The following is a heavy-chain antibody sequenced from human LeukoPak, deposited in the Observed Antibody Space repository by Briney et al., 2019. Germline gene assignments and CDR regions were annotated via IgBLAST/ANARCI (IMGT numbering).Heavy chain of an antibody. CDR1: GFTFTDYY. D-gene: IGHD4-23*01. J-gene: IGHJ4*02. CDR3: VREGNGLLSKDFDF. Sequence: GASVKVSCKSSGFTFTDYYIHWVRQAPGQGLEWMGYIGPHSRFTSPPQEFLGRVTMTRDASMTTASMELTRLTSDDTAVYYCVREGNGLLSKDFDFWGQGTLVTVSS. CDR2: IGPHSRFT. V-gene: IGHV1-2*02.